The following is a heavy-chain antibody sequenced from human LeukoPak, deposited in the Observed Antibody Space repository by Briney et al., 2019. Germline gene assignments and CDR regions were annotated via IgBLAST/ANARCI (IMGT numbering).Heavy chain of an antibody. Sequence: GGSLQISCKGSGFRFTNYWIGWVRQMPGKGLEGMGIIYPGDADTRYSPSFQGQVTISADKSISTAYLQWSSLKASDTAMYYCARRYCSGGSCYYGMDVWGQGTTVTVSS. V-gene: IGHV5-51*01. CDR3: ARRYCSGGSCYYGMDV. D-gene: IGHD2-15*01. J-gene: IGHJ6*02. CDR2: IYPGDADT. CDR1: GFRFTNYW.